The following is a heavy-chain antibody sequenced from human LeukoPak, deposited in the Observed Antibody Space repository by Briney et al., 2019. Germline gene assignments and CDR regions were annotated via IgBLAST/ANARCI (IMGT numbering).Heavy chain of an antibody. CDR2: IKEDGSEK. D-gene: IGHD1-26*01. Sequence: GGSLRLSCAASGFTFSSHWMNWVRQAPGKGLEWVANIKEDGSEKHYVDSVKGRFTISRDNAKNSLCLQMNSLGAEDTAIYYCVRSGGYWGQGTLVTVSS. J-gene: IGHJ4*02. V-gene: IGHV3-7*05. CDR3: VRSGGY. CDR1: GFTFSSHW.